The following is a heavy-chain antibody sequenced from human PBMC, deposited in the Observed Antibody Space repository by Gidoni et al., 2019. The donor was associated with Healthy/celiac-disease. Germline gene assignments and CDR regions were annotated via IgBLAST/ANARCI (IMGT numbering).Heavy chain of an antibody. D-gene: IGHD5-18*01. CDR2: INHSGST. J-gene: IGHJ4*02. CDR3: ARGPRQYSYGYYY. CDR1: GGSFSGYY. Sequence: QVQLQQWGAGLLKPSETLSLTCAVYGGSFSGYYWSWIRQPPGKGLEWIGEINHSGSTNYNPSLKSRVTISVDTSKNQFSLKLSSVTAADTAVYYCARGPRQYSYGYYYWGQGTLVTVSS. V-gene: IGHV4-34*01.